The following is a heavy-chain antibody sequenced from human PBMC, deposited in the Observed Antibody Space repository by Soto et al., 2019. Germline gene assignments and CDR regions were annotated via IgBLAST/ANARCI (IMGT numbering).Heavy chain of an antibody. CDR1: GGSISSGGYY. Sequence: SETLSHTCTVSGGSISSGGYYWSWIRQHPGKGLEWIGYIYYSGSTYYNPSLKSRVTISVDTSKNQFSLKLSSVTAADTAVYYCARGRYCSSTSCSSWFDPWGQGTLVTVS. CDR2: IYYSGST. J-gene: IGHJ5*02. CDR3: ARGRYCSSTSCSSWFDP. V-gene: IGHV4-31*03. D-gene: IGHD2-2*01.